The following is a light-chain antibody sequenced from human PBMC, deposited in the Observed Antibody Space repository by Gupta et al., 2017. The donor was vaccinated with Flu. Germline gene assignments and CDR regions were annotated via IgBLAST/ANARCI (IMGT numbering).Light chain of an antibody. CDR3: QAWDSFTAV. V-gene: IGLV3-1*01. J-gene: IGLJ2*01. Sequence: SYELTQPPSVSVSPGQTASITCSGDKLGDKYACWYQQKPGQSPVVVIYQDSKRPSGIPERFSGSNSGNTATLTISGTQAMDEADYYCQAWDSFTAVFGGGTKLTVL. CDR2: QDS. CDR1: KLGDKY.